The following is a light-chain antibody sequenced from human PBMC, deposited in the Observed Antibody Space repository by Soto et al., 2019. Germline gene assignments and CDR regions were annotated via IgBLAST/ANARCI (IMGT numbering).Light chain of an antibody. Sequence: QSVLTQPASVSGSPGQSITISCTGTSSDIGGYKYVSWYQQHPGKAPNVMIFDVSARPSGVSNRFSGSKSGNTASLTISGLQAEDEADYYCSSYTSSSTLIFGGGTKLTVL. J-gene: IGLJ2*01. CDR3: SSYTSSSTLI. CDR2: DVS. CDR1: SSDIGGYKY. V-gene: IGLV2-14*03.